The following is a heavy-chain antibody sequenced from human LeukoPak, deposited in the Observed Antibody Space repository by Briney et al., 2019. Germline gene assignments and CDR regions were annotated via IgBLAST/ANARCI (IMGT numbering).Heavy chain of an antibody. Sequence: GASVKVSCKASGYTFTSYGISWVRQAPGQGLEWMGWISAYNGNTNYAQKLQGRVTMTTDTSTSTAYMELRSLRSDDTAVYYCARTSGYYENYAFDIWGQGTMVTVSS. CDR3: ARTSGYYENYAFDI. D-gene: IGHD3-22*01. V-gene: IGHV1-18*01. J-gene: IGHJ3*02. CDR2: ISAYNGNT. CDR1: GYTFTSYG.